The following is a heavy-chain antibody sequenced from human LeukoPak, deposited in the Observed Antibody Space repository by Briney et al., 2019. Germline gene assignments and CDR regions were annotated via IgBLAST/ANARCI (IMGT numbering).Heavy chain of an antibody. CDR3: ARGVDYYGV. J-gene: IGHJ4*02. D-gene: IGHD3-10*01. Sequence: SETLXLTCAVYGGSFSGYSWNWIRQPPVKGLEWIGEINHSGGTNYNPSLKSRVTISVDTSKKQFSLKLSSVTAADTAVYYCARGVDYYGVWGQGTLVTVSS. CDR1: GGSFSGYS. V-gene: IGHV4-34*01. CDR2: INHSGGT.